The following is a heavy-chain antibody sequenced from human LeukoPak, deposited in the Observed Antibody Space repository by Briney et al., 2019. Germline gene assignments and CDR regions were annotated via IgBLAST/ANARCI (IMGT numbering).Heavy chain of an antibody. CDR2: ISGDTKNT. J-gene: IGHJ4*02. V-gene: IGHV3-23*01. CDR3: AKMRPLVGSTAFDY. CDR1: AFTFSSYA. D-gene: IGHD1-26*01. Sequence: GGSLRLSCAASAFTFSSYAMSWVRQAPGKGLEWVSVISGDTKNTYYADSVRGRFAISRDNSRNTLYLQMNSLRVEDTAVYYCAKMRPLVGSTAFDYWGQGTLVTVS.